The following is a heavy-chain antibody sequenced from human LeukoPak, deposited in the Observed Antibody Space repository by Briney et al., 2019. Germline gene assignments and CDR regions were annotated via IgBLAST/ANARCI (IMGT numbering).Heavy chain of an antibody. CDR3: ARVLDSSGPFAY. J-gene: IGHJ4*02. CDR1: GYTFTDYY. CDR2: INPNSGGT. D-gene: IGHD3-22*01. Sequence: ASVKVSCKASGYTFTDYYIHWVRQAPGQGLEWMGWINPNSGGTNYAQKFQGRVTMTRDTSISTAYMELSSLRSDDTAVYYCARVLDSSGPFAYWGQGTLVTVSS. V-gene: IGHV1-2*02.